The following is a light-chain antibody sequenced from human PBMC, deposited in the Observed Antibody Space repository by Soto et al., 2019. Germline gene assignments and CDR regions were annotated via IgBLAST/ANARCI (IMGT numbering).Light chain of an antibody. CDR1: QDISNY. Sequence: DIQMTQSPSSLSASVGDRVTITCQSSQDISNYLNWYQQKPGKAPKLLIYDASNLETGVPSRFSGSGSGTDFTFNISSLQPEDIATYYCQQYDNLSPTFGQGTKVEIK. CDR3: QQYDNLSPT. J-gene: IGKJ1*01. V-gene: IGKV1-33*01. CDR2: DAS.